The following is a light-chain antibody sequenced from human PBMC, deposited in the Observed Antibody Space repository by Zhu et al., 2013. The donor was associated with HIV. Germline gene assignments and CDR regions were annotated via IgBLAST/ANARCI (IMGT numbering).Light chain of an antibody. CDR2: GAS. V-gene: IGKV3-20*01. J-gene: IGKJ2*03. Sequence: EIVLTQSPGTLSLSPGERATLSCRAGQSVSSSYLAWYQQKPGQAPRLLMYGASSRAPGIPDRFSGSGSGTDFTLTISRLEPEDFAVYYCQQYDTSPYSFGQGTKLEIK. CDR3: QQYDTSPYS. CDR1: QSVSSSY.